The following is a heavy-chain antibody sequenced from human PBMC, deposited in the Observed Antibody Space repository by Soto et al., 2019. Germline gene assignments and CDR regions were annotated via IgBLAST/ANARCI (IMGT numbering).Heavy chain of an antibody. CDR1: GFTFNSYA. Sequence: EVQLLESGGGLVQPGGSLRLSCAASGFTFNSYAMSWVRQAPGRGLEWVSGILGGGGSTYYADSVKGRFTISRDNSKNTLYLQINSLRAEDTAVYYCAKVGSSWYLDPFDYWGQGTLVTVSS. CDR2: ILGGGGST. J-gene: IGHJ4*02. D-gene: IGHD6-13*01. V-gene: IGHV3-23*01. CDR3: AKVGSSWYLDPFDY.